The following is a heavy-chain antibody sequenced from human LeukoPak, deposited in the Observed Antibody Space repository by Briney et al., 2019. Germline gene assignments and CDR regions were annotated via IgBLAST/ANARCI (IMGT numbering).Heavy chain of an antibody. D-gene: IGHD6-13*01. Sequence: ASVKVSCKASGYTFSNHYLHWVRQAPGQGLEWMGVISPSGDSTTYAQKFQGRVTMTRDTSTNIVYMELSSLRSEDTAVYYCARDPYSSPDYWGQGTLVTVSS. CDR2: ISPSGDST. J-gene: IGHJ4*02. CDR1: GYTFSNHY. V-gene: IGHV1-46*01. CDR3: ARDPYSSPDY.